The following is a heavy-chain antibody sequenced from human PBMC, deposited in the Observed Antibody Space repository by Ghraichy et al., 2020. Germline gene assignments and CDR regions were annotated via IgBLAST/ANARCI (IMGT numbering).Heavy chain of an antibody. CDR2: IKYDGSQP. Sequence: GGSLRLSCVASGFTFSSYWMSWVRLAPGMGLECVTNIKYDGSQPDSLDSVRGRFTISKDNVGNLLFLQMNSLTAADTAVYYCVRYGPSRFTSSWKDYWGQGTLVTVSS. CDR3: VRYGPSRFTSSWKDY. J-gene: IGHJ4*02. CDR1: GFTFSSYW. D-gene: IGHD6-13*01. V-gene: IGHV3-7*03.